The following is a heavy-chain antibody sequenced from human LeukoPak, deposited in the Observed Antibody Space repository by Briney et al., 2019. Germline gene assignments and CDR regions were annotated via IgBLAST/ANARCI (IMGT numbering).Heavy chain of an antibody. D-gene: IGHD2/OR15-2a*01. J-gene: IGHJ5*02. CDR2: VSFGSSYI. CDR1: GFTFKDYT. V-gene: IGHV3-21*06. Sequence: GGSLRLSCAASGFTFKDYTMNWVRQSPGKGLQWVSYVSFGSSYISYADSLKGRFTISRDDAKSSVYLEMTSLRTDDTAVCYCARASMEYAVTDGFDTWGPGTLVTVSS. CDR3: ARASMEYAVTDGFDT.